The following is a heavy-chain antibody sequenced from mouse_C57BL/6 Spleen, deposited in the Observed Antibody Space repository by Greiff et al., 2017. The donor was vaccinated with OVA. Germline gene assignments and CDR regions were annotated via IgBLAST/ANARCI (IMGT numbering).Heavy chain of an antibody. D-gene: IGHD4-1*01. Sequence: VQLQQSGAELVKPGASVKLSCKASGYTFTSYWMHWVKQRPGQGLEWIGMIHPNSGSTNYNEKFKSKATLTVDKSSSTAYMQLSSLTSEDSAVYYCARGSGTWPWFAYWGQGTLVTVSA. CDR2: IHPNSGST. CDR1: GYTFTSYW. CDR3: ARGSGTWPWFAY. J-gene: IGHJ3*01. V-gene: IGHV1-64*01.